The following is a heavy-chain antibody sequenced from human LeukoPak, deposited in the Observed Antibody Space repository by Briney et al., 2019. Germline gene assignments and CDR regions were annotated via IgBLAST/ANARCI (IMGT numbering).Heavy chain of an antibody. D-gene: IGHD1-26*01. V-gene: IGHV4-59*12. CDR2: IDYSGTT. Sequence: PSETLSLTCTVPGVSISSYYWIWIRQPPGKGLEWIGYIDYSGTTNYNPSLKNPLTISVDMSKNQFSLRLSSVTAADTAVYYCARLCGVVGPTQRVDYWGQGALVTVSS. CDR3: ARLCGVVGPTQRVDY. CDR1: GVSISSYY. J-gene: IGHJ4*02.